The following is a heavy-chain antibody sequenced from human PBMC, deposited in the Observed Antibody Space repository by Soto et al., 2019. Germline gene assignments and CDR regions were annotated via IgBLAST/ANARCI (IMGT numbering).Heavy chain of an antibody. Sequence: VASVKVSCKASGGTFSSYAISWVRQAPGQGLEWMGGIIPIFGTANYAQKFQGRVTITADESTSTAYMELSSLRSEDTAVYYCARVNAMVKGRPTYFDYWGQGTLVTVSS. CDR3: ARVNAMVKGRPTYFDY. V-gene: IGHV1-69*13. CDR1: GGTFSSYA. CDR2: IIPIFGTA. J-gene: IGHJ4*02. D-gene: IGHD5-18*01.